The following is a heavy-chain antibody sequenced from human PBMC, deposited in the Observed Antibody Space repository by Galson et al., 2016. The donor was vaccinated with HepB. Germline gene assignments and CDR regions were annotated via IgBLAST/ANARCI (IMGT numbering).Heavy chain of an antibody. CDR1: GYSFTTYW. CDR2: IDPSDSGV. Sequence: QSGSEVKKPGQSLRISCEASGYSFTTYWISWARQMPGKGLEWMGKIDPSDSGVYYSPSFQGHVTFSVNRSITTAYLQWSGLKASDTAIYYCARHATEDPLGDYFEPWGQGTPVIVSS. V-gene: IGHV5-10-1*01. J-gene: IGHJ5*02. D-gene: IGHD2-15*01. CDR3: ARHATEDPLGDYFEP.